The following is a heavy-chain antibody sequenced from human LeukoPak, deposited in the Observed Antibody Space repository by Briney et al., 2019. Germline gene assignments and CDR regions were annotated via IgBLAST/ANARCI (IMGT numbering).Heavy chain of an antibody. Sequence: ASVKVSCKASGYTFTGYYMHWVRQAPGQGLEWMGWINPNSGGTNYAQKFQGRVTMTRDTSISTAYMELSRLRSDDTAVYYCATDCSSTSCRRQVGYMDAWGKGTTVTVSS. CDR1: GYTFTGYY. J-gene: IGHJ6*03. V-gene: IGHV1-2*02. CDR3: ATDCSSTSCRRQVGYMDA. CDR2: INPNSGGT. D-gene: IGHD2-2*01.